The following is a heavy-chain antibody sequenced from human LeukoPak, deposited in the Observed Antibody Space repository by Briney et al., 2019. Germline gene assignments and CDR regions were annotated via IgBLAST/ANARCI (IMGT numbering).Heavy chain of an antibody. CDR2: INSDGSST. CDR1: GFTFSRNW. CDR3: ARVAAWDSSGYLFDY. Sequence: GGSLRPSCAASGFTFSRNWMHWVRQAQGRGLVWVSRINSDGSSTSYADSVKGRFTISRENAKNTLYLQMNSLRAEDTAVYYCARVAAWDSSGYLFDYWGQGTLVTVSS. J-gene: IGHJ4*02. D-gene: IGHD3-22*01. V-gene: IGHV3-74*01.